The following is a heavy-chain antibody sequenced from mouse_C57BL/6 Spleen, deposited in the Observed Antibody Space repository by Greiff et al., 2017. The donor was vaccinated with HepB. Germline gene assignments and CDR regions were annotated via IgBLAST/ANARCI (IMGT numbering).Heavy chain of an antibody. Sequence: EVQLQQSGPELVKPGASVRISCKASGYSFTGYYMNWVKQSPEKSLEWIGEINPSTGGTTYNQKFKAKATLTVDKSSSTAYMQLKSLTSEDAAVYYCARYPYYYGSRGLAYWGQGTLVTVSA. CDR2: INPSTGGT. D-gene: IGHD1-1*01. J-gene: IGHJ3*01. CDR1: GYSFTGYY. CDR3: ARYPYYYGSRGLAY. V-gene: IGHV1-42*01.